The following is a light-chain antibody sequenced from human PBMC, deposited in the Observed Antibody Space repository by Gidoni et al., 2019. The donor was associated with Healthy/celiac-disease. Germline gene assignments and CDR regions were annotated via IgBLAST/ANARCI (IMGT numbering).Light chain of an antibody. Sequence: EIVMPQSPATLSVSPGERATLSCRASQSVSSNLAWYQQKPGQAPRLLIYGASTRATGIPARFSGSGSGTEFTLTISSLQSEDFAVYYCQQYNNWPPCTFGGGTKVEIK. CDR3: QQYNNWPPCT. V-gene: IGKV3-15*01. J-gene: IGKJ4*01. CDR2: GAS. CDR1: QSVSSN.